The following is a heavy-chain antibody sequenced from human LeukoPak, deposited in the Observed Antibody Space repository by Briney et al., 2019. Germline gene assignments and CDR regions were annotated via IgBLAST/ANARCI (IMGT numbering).Heavy chain of an antibody. CDR3: AREILLLSQDAFDI. CDR2: IYTSGST. CDR1: GGSISSYY. V-gene: IGHV4-4*07. D-gene: IGHD2-15*01. J-gene: IGHJ3*02. Sequence: PSETLSLTCTASGGSISSYYWSWIRQPAGKGLEWIGRIYTSGSTNYNPSLKSRVTMSVDTSKNQFSLKLSSVTAADTAVYYCAREILLLSQDAFDIWGQGTMVTVSS.